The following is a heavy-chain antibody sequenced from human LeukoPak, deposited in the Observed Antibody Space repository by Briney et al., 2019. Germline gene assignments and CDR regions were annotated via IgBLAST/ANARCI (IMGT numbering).Heavy chain of an antibody. J-gene: IGHJ4*02. D-gene: IGHD6-19*01. V-gene: IGHV3-66*01. CDR1: GFTVSSNY. CDR2: IYSGGST. Sequence: GGSLRLSCAASGFTVSSNYMSWVRRAPGKGLEWVSVIYSGGSTYYADSVKGRFTISRDNSKNTLYLQMNSLRAEDTAVYYCAREGRTGYSSGYRVDYWGQGTLVTVSS. CDR3: AREGRTGYSSGYRVDY.